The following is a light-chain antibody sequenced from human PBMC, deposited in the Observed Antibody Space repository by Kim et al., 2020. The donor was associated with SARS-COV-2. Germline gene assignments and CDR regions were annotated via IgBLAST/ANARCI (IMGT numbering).Light chain of an antibody. CDR3: NSRDNSGDHVV. CDR2: GKN. Sequence: ALGQTVRITCQGDSLRTYDASWYQQKPGQAPILVIYGKNNRPSGIPDRFSCSSSGNTASLTVTGAQAVDEADYYCNSRDNSGDHVVFGGGTQLTVL. J-gene: IGLJ2*01. V-gene: IGLV3-19*01. CDR1: SLRTYD.